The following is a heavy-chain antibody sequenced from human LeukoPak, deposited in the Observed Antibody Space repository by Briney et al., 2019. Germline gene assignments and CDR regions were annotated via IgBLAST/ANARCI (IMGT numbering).Heavy chain of an antibody. Sequence: GESLRLSCAAPGFTFSSYAMSWVRQAPGKGLEWVSAISGSGGSTYYADSVKGRFTISRDNSKNTLYLQMNSLRAEDTAVYYCAKSTEMLLYSLEIYYWVQGTLVTVSS. J-gene: IGHJ4*02. CDR1: GFTFSSYA. CDR2: ISGSGGST. D-gene: IGHD2-2*02. CDR3: AKSTEMLLYSLEIYY. V-gene: IGHV3-23*01.